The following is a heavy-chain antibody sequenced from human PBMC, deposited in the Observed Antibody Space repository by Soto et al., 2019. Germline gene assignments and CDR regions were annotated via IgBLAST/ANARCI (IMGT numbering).Heavy chain of an antibody. J-gene: IGHJ4*02. D-gene: IGHD3-9*01. Sequence: ASVKVSCKASGYTFTSYGISWVRQAPGQGLEWMGWISAYNGNTNYSQKFQGRVTITRDTSASTAYMELSSLRSEDTAVYYCARAYDILTGRDYWGQGTLVTVSS. CDR3: ARAYDILTGRDY. CDR2: ISAYNGNT. CDR1: GYTFTSYG. V-gene: IGHV1-18*01.